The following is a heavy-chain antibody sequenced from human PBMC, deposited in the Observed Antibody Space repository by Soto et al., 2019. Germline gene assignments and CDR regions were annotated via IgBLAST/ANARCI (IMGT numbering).Heavy chain of an antibody. CDR2: IWYDGSNK. Sequence: GWSLRLSCAASGFTFSSYGMHWVRQAPGKGLEWVAVIWYDGSNKYYADSVKGRFTISRDNSKNTLYLQMNSLRAEDTAVYYCARELGLTGYYYFDYWGQGTLVTVSS. D-gene: IGHD3-9*01. J-gene: IGHJ4*02. CDR3: ARELGLTGYYYFDY. CDR1: GFTFSSYG. V-gene: IGHV3-33*01.